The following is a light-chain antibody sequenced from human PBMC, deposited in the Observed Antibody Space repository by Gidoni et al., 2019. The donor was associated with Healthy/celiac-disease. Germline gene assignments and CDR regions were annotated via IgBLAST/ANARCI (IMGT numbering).Light chain of an antibody. Sequence: DIQMIQSPSSLSASVGDRVTITCRPSQGISNYLFWYQQKPDKVPKLLIYAASTLQSGVPSPFSGSGSGTDFTLTISSRQPEDVATDYCQKYNSAPRTFGQGTKVEIK. CDR2: AAS. V-gene: IGKV1-27*01. J-gene: IGKJ1*01. CDR1: QGISNY. CDR3: QKYNSAPRT.